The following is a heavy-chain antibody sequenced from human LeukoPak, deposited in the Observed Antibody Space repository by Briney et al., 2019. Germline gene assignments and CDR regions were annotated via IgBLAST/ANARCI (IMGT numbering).Heavy chain of an antibody. V-gene: IGHV1-18*01. CDR1: SYTFTSYG. D-gene: IGHD4-23*01. Sequence: GASVKVSCKASSYTFTSYGISWVRQAPGQGLEWMGWISAYNGNTKYAQRLQGRVTMTTDTSTSTAYMELRSLRSDDTAVYYCARQGYGGNPQGAADYWGQGTLVTVSS. CDR3: ARQGYGGNPQGAADY. CDR2: ISAYNGNT. J-gene: IGHJ4*02.